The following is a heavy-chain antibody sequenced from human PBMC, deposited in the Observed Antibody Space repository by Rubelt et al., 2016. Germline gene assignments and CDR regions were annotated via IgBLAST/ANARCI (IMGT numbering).Heavy chain of an antibody. J-gene: IGHJ3*02. V-gene: IGHV3-23*01. D-gene: IGHD3-10*01. CDR3: GKDRGNGGFGELLRLLGAFDI. Sequence: EVQLLESGGGLVQPGGSLRLSCAASGFTFSSYAMSWVRQAPGKGLEWVGFTWSRENSKNKLDVQGKGRRAEDKAVYYGGKDRGNGGFGELLRLLGAFDIWGQGTMVTVSS. CDR1: GFTFSSYA.